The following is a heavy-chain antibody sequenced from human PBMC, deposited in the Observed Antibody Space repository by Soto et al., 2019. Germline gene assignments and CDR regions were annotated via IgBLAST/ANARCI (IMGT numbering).Heavy chain of an antibody. D-gene: IGHD1-26*01. CDR1: GGTFSSYA. J-gene: IGHJ6*02. CDR3: AREAGSGSYYSSLYYGMDV. Sequence: GASVKVSCKASGGTFSSYAISWVRQAPGQGLEWMGGIIPIFGTANYAQKFQGRVTITADKSTSTAYMELSSLRSEDTAVYYCAREAGSGSYYSSLYYGMDVWGQGTTVTVS. CDR2: IIPIFGTA. V-gene: IGHV1-69*06.